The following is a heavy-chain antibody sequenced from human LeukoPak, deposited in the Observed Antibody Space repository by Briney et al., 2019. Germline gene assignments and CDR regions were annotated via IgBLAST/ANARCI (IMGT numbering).Heavy chain of an antibody. Sequence: SVKVSCKASGGTFSSYAISWVRQAPGQGLERMGRIIPILGIANYAQKFQGRVTITADKSTSTAYMELSSLRSEDTAVYYCAGPDTPNAFDIWGQGTMVTVSS. CDR2: IIPILGIA. CDR1: GGTFSSYA. CDR3: AGPDTPNAFDI. D-gene: IGHD2-15*01. V-gene: IGHV1-69*04. J-gene: IGHJ3*02.